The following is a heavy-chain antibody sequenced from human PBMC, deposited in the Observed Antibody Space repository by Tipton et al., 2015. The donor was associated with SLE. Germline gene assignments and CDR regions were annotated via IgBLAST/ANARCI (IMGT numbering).Heavy chain of an antibody. CDR2: IYYSGGT. J-gene: IGHJ5*02. CDR3: ARHVAIAAVGHWFDP. D-gene: IGHD6-13*01. CDR1: GCSISSSSYY. Sequence: LRLSCTVSGCSISSSSYYWGYIRQPPGKGLEWIGSIYYSGGTYYNPSLKSRVTISVDTSKNQFSLKLSSVTAADTAVYYCARHVAIAAVGHWFDPWGQGTLVTVSS. V-gene: IGHV4-39*01.